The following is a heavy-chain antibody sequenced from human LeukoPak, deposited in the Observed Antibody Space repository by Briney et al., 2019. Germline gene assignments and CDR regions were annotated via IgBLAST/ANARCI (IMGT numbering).Heavy chain of an antibody. CDR3: ARVRGDYVWGSYRLFDY. J-gene: IGHJ4*02. Sequence: SQTLSLTCTVSGGSISSGGYYWSWIRQHPGKGLEWIAYIYYSGSTYYNPSLKSRVTISVDTSKNQFSLKLSSVTAADTAVYYCARVRGDYVWGSYRLFDYWGQGTLVTVSS. CDR1: GGSISSGGYY. CDR2: IYYSGST. V-gene: IGHV4-31*03. D-gene: IGHD3-16*02.